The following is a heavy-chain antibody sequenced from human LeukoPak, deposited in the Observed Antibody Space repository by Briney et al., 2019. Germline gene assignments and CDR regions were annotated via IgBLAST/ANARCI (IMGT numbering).Heavy chain of an antibody. CDR1: GGSFSGYY. CDR2: INHSGST. V-gene: IGHV4-34*01. J-gene: IGHJ4*02. D-gene: IGHD6-19*01. CDR3: ARAWGSGWPLDY. Sequence: SETLSLTCAVYGGSFSGYYWSWIRQPPGKGLEWIGEINHSGSTNYNPSLKSRVTISVDTSKNQFSLKLSSVTAADTAVYYCARAWGSGWPLDYWGQGTLVTVSS.